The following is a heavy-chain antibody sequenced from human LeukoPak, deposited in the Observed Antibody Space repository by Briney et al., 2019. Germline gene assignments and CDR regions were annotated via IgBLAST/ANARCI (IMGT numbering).Heavy chain of an antibody. Sequence: ASVKVSRKASGYAFTSYGISWVRQAPGQGLEWMGWISAYNGNTNYAQKLQGRVTMTTDTSTSTAYMELRSLRSDDTAVYYCARDEAMGPNYYDSSGYYYYQGYNWFDPWGQGTLVTVSS. CDR2: ISAYNGNT. J-gene: IGHJ5*02. V-gene: IGHV1-18*01. CDR3: ARDEAMGPNYYDSSGYYYYQGYNWFDP. CDR1: GYAFTSYG. D-gene: IGHD3-22*01.